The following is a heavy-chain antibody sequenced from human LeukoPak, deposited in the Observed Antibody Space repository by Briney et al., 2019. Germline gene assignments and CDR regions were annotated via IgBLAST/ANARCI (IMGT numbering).Heavy chain of an antibody. V-gene: IGHV4-34*01. J-gene: IGHJ4*02. CDR2: INHSGST. CDR1: DGSFSGYY. D-gene: IGHD6-19*01. Sequence: SETLSLTCAVYDGSFSGYYWSWIRQPPGKGLEWIGEINHSGSTNYNPSLKSRVTISLDTSKNQFSLRLSSVTAADTALYYCARGTLYSGWSYYFDSWGQGTLVTVSS. CDR3: ARGTLYSGWSYYFDS.